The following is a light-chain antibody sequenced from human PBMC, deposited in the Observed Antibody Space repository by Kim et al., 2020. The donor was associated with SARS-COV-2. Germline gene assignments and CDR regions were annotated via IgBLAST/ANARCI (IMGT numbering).Light chain of an antibody. CDR3: QQSSAIPWT. V-gene: IGKV1-39*01. Sequence: ASVGDSVTITCRTSENNGKYLNWYQQKPGKAPKLLIYAASNLQSGVPSRFSGSGSRTDFSLTITNLQPEDVATYFCQQSSAIPWTFGQGTKVEIK. J-gene: IGKJ1*01. CDR1: ENNGKY. CDR2: AAS.